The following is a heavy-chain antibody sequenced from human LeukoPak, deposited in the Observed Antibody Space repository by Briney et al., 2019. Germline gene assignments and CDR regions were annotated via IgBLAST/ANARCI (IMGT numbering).Heavy chain of an antibody. J-gene: IGHJ5*02. CDR3: AIQTLWYYDFWSGYYNYNWFAP. CDR1: GYTFTSYD. V-gene: IGHV1-8*01. Sequence: AASVKVSCKASGYTFTSYDVNWVRQATGQGLEWMGWMNPNSGNTGYAQKFQGRLTMTRNTSISTAYMELSSLRYEDTAVYYCAIQTLWYYDFWSGYYNYNWFAPWGQGTLVTVSS. CDR2: MNPNSGNT. D-gene: IGHD3-3*01.